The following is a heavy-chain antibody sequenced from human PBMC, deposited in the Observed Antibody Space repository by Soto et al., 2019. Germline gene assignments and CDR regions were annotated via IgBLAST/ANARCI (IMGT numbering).Heavy chain of an antibody. V-gene: IGHV3-7*01. D-gene: IGHD3-10*01. J-gene: IGHJ4*02. CDR2: IKADGSER. CDR1: GFTFSNYY. Sequence: EVQMVESGGGLVQPGGSLRLSCAASGFTFSNYYMMWVRQAPGKGLEWVANIKADGSERHYVDSVKGRFTISRDNAKNSLYLQMDSLRVEDTAVYYCARRSLNWGQGTLVTVSS. CDR3: ARRSLN.